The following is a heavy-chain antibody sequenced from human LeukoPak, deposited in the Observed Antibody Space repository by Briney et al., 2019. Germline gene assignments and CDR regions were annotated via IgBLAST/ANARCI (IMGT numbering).Heavy chain of an antibody. CDR1: GGSFSGYY. D-gene: IGHD5-18*01. J-gene: IGHJ4*02. CDR3: ARGMGLMIQLWPYYFDY. V-gene: IGHV4-34*01. CDR2: INHSGST. Sequence: SETLSLTCAVYGGSFSGYYWSWIRQPPGKRLEWIGEINHSGSTNYNPSLKSRVTISVDTSKNQFSLKLSSVTAADTAVYYCARGMGLMIQLWPYYFDYWGQGTLVTVSS.